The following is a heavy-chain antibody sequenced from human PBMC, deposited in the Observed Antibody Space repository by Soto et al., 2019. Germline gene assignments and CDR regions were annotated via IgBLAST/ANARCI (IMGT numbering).Heavy chain of an antibody. V-gene: IGHV3-33*01. CDR1: GFTFSDCG. J-gene: IGHJ4*02. D-gene: IGHD4-4*01. Sequence: PGGSLRLSCAASGFTFSDCGMHWVRQAPGKGLEWVAVIWYDGSNKYYADSVKGRFTISRDNSKNTLYLQMKSLRAEDTAVYYCARSQRGSTVVTRDFWGQGTLVTVSS. CDR2: IWYDGSNK. CDR3: ARSQRGSTVVTRDF.